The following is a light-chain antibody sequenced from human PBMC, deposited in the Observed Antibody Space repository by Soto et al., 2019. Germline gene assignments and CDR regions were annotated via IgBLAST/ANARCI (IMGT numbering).Light chain of an antibody. CDR1: SSNIGSNF. CDR3: VTWDDSLSGVV. CDR2: RNN. J-gene: IGLJ2*01. Sequence: QSALTQPPSASGIPGQRVTISCSGSSSNIGSNFVYWYQQLPGTAPKLLIYRNNQRPSGVPDRFSGSKSGTSASLAISGLRSEDEAEYHCVTWDDSLSGVVFGGGTKLTVL. V-gene: IGLV1-47*01.